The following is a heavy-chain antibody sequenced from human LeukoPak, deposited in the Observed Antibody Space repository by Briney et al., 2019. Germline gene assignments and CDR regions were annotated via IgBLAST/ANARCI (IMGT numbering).Heavy chain of an antibody. J-gene: IGHJ4*02. CDR3: ARDNYYDSSGYYSY. Sequence: GASVKVSCKASGYTFTSYDINWVRQAPGQGLEWMGLISAYIGNTHYAQKLQGRVTITTDTSTSTAYMELRSLRYDDTAVYYCARDNYYDSSGYYSYWGQGTLVTVSS. CDR2: ISAYIGNT. D-gene: IGHD3-22*01. CDR1: GYTFTSYD. V-gene: IGHV1-18*01.